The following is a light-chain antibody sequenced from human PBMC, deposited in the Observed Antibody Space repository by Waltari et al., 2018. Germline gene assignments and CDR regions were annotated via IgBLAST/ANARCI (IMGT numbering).Light chain of an antibody. CDR1: SDINVGDFN. CDR3: MFWPSNVWV. J-gene: IGLJ3*02. Sequence: QPVLTQPPSSSASPGESARLTCTLPSDINVGDFNIYWYQQTPGSPPRFLLYYNPDSGKAPGSGIPNRFSGSKGASAKSGNLLISGPQFEDEADLYCMFWPSNVWVFGGGTKLTVL. CDR2: YNPDSGK. V-gene: IGLV5-37*01.